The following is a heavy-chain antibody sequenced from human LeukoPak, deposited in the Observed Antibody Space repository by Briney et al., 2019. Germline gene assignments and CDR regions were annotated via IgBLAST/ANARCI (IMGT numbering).Heavy chain of an antibody. CDR3: VSFYETY. Sequence: GGSLRLSCAASGNYWMHWVRQAPGKGLVWVSHINSDGSWTSYADSVKGRFTISKDNAKNTVYLQMNSLKAEDTAVYYCVSFYETYWGRGTLVTVSS. CDR1: GNYW. J-gene: IGHJ4*02. V-gene: IGHV3-74*01. D-gene: IGHD2/OR15-2a*01. CDR2: INSDGSWT.